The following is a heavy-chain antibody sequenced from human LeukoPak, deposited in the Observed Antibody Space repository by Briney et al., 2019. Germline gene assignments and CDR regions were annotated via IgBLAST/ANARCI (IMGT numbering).Heavy chain of an antibody. V-gene: IGHV3-49*04. CDR2: IRSKAYGGTT. D-gene: IGHD3-22*01. CDR3: TRQGDDSSGYYPPEFDP. J-gene: IGHJ5*02. CDR1: GFTFGDYA. Sequence: PGGSLRLSCTASGFTFGDYAMSRVRQAPGEGLEWVGFIRSKAYGGTTEYAASVKGRFTISRDDSKSIAYLQMNSLKTEDTAVYYCTRQGDDSSGYYPPEFDPWGQGTLVTVSS.